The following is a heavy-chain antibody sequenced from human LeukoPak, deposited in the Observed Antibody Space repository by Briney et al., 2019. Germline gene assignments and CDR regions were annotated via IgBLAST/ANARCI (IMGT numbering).Heavy chain of an antibody. Sequence: GGSLRLSCAASGFAFSSYAMNWVRQAPGEGLEWVSFITGDSGTIYYVDSMKGRFTISRDNAKNSLYLQIDNLRAEDTAVYYCARDRMGGSFDYWGQGTPVTVSS. CDR1: GFAFSSYA. CDR2: ITGDSGTI. J-gene: IGHJ4*02. V-gene: IGHV3-48*01. CDR3: ARDRMGGSFDY. D-gene: IGHD2-15*01.